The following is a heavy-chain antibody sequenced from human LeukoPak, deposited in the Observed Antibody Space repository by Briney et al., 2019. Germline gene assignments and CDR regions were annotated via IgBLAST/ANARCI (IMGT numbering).Heavy chain of an antibody. CDR1: GYTFTSSY. Sequence: ASVKISCKASGYTFTSSYIHWVRQAPGQGLEWMAIINPRGGTTRNAEKVQARVTRTRDTSTSTVYMDLSSRRSEETAVYYCARDARPSYDTSGYYFPGDYWGQGTLVTVSS. V-gene: IGHV1-46*01. CDR2: INPRGGTT. CDR3: ARDARPSYDTSGYYFPGDY. D-gene: IGHD3-22*01. J-gene: IGHJ4*01.